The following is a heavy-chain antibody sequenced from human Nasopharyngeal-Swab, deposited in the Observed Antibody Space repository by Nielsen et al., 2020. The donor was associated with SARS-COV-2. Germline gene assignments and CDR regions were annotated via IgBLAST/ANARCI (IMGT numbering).Heavy chain of an antibody. V-gene: IGHV1-69*13. CDR3: ARGEGGYGGPMDV. CDR1: GGTFSSCA. CDR2: IIPIFGTA. Sequence: SVKVSCKASGGTFSSCAISWVRQAPGQGLEWMGGIIPIFGTANYAQKFQGRVTITADESTSTAYMELCCLRSEDTAVHYCARGEGGYGGPMDVWGQRTTVTVSS. J-gene: IGHJ6*02. D-gene: IGHD5-12*01.